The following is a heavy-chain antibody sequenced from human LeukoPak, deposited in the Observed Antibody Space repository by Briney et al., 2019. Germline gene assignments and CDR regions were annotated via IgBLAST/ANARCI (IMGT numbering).Heavy chain of an antibody. CDR3: ARADSRTLDAFDI. V-gene: IGHV3-30-3*01. CDR1: GFTFSSYA. CDR2: ISYDGSNK. D-gene: IGHD3-22*01. J-gene: IGHJ3*02. Sequence: GGSLRLSCAASGFTFSSYAMSWVRQAPGKGLEWVVVISYDGSNKYYADSVKGRFTISRDNSKNTLYLQMNSLRAEDTAVYYCARADSRTLDAFDIWGQGTMVTVSS.